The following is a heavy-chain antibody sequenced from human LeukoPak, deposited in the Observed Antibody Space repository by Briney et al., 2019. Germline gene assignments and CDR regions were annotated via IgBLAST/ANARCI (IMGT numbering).Heavy chain of an antibody. V-gene: IGHV5-51*01. D-gene: IGHD3-10*01. CDR1: GYSFTSYW. Sequence: GESLKISCKGSGYSFTSYWIGWVRQMPGKGLEWMGIIYPGDSDTRYSPSFQGQVTISADKSISTAYLQWSSLKASDTAMYYCARHGTMVWGVKSWFDPWGQGTLVTISS. J-gene: IGHJ5*02. CDR2: IYPGDSDT. CDR3: ARHGTMVWGVKSWFDP.